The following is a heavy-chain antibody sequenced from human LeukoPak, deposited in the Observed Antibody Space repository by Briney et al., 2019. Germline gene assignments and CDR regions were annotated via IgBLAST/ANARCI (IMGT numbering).Heavy chain of an antibody. V-gene: IGHV3-30-3*01. Sequence: GGSLRLSCAASGFTFSSYAMHWVRQAPGKGLEWVAVISYDGSNKYYADSVKGRFTISRDNSKNTLYLQMNSLRAEDTAVYYCARMGVAVGPYYFDYWGQGTLVTVSS. CDR1: GFTFSSYA. J-gene: IGHJ4*02. D-gene: IGHD3-3*01. CDR3: ARMGVAVGPYYFDY. CDR2: ISYDGSNK.